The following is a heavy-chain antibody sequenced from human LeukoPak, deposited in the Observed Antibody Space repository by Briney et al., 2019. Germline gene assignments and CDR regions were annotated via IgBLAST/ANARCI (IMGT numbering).Heavy chain of an antibody. CDR3: ARQDYDILAGYYRYFDY. J-gene: IGHJ4*02. V-gene: IGHV3-7*01. D-gene: IGHD3-9*01. CDR1: GFTFSSYW. CDR2: IKEDGSEK. Sequence: GGSLRLSCAVSGFTFSSYWMSWVRQAPGKGPEWVANIKEDGSEKYYVDSMKGRFTISRDNAKNSLYLQMNSLRAEDTAVYYCARQDYDILAGYYRYFDYWGQGTLVTVSS.